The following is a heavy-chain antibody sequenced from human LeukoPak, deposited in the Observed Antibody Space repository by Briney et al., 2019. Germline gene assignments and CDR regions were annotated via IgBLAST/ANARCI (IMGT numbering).Heavy chain of an antibody. V-gene: IGHV4-38-2*01. CDR3: ARVHSSWSGYFDY. CDR2: IYHSGST. Sequence: PSETLSLTCAVSGYSISSGYYWGWIRQPPGKGLEWIGSIYHSGSTYYNPFLKSRVTISVDTSKNQFSLKLSSVTAADTAVYYCARVHSSWSGYFDYWGQGTLVTVSS. D-gene: IGHD6-6*01. CDR1: GYSISSGYY. J-gene: IGHJ4*02.